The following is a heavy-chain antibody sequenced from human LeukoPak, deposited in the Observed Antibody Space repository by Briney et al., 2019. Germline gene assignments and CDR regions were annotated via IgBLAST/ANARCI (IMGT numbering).Heavy chain of an antibody. Sequence: GGSLRLSCAASGFTFSNYWMIWARQAPGKGLEWVGNIKQDGSEKRYAESVRGRFSISRDNAQTSLYLQMNSLRAEDTAVYYCARASDPWLQLSWGQGTLVTVSS. CDR2: IKQDGSEK. CDR3: ARASDPWLQLS. D-gene: IGHD5-24*01. J-gene: IGHJ5*02. CDR1: GFTFSNYW. V-gene: IGHV3-7*05.